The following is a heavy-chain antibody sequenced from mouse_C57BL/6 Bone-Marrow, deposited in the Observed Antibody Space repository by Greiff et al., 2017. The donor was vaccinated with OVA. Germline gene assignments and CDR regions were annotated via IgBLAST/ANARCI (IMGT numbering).Heavy chain of an antibody. J-gene: IGHJ4*01. CDR1: GFTFSNYW. Sequence: QSGGGLVQPGGSMKLSCVASGFTFSNYWMNWVRQSPEKGLEWVAQIRLKSDNYATHYAESVKGRFTISRDDSKSSVYLQMNNLRAEDTGIYYCTGYYSNSIYYYAMDYWGQGTSVTVSS. CDR3: TGYYSNSIYYYAMDY. CDR2: IRLKSDNYAT. D-gene: IGHD2-5*01. V-gene: IGHV6-3*01.